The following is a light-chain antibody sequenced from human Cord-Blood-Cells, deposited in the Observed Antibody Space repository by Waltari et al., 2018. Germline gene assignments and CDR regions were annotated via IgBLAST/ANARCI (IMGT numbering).Light chain of an antibody. V-gene: IGKV3-11*01. J-gene: IGKJ3*01. CDR3: QQRSNWPPFT. Sequence: IVLTQSPGSRCWSQGEGATLSCRASQSVSSYLTWYQQKPGQAPRLLIYDASNSATGIPARFSGSQSGTDFTLTISSLEPEDFAVYFCQQRSNWPPFTFGPGTKVDIK. CDR1: QSVSSY. CDR2: DAS.